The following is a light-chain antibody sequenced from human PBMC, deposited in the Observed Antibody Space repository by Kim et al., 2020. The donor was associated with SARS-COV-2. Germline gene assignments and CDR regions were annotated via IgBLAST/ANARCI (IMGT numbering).Light chain of an antibody. V-gene: IGLV1-44*01. Sequence: ELTQPPSASGTPGQRVTISCSGSNSNIGSSTVNWYQQLPGTAPKLLIYGTNQRPMGVPDRFSGSKSGTSASLAISGLRSEDESDYYCASWDDSLNGQVFGTGTKVTVL. CDR2: GTN. CDR3: ASWDDSLNGQV. J-gene: IGLJ1*01. CDR1: NSNIGSST.